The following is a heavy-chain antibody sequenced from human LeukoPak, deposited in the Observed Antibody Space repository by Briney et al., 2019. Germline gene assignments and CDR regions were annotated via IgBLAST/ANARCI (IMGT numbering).Heavy chain of an antibody. J-gene: IGHJ5*02. CDR1: GFTFSDYY. CDR3: ARDSATVTSTSSWFDP. Sequence: PGGSLRLSCAASGFTFSDYYMSWIRQAPGKGLEWVSYISSSGSTIYYADSVKGRFTSSRDNAKNSLYLQMNSLRAEDTAVYYCARDSATVTSTSSWFDPWGQGTLVTVSS. D-gene: IGHD4-17*01. CDR2: ISSSGSTI. V-gene: IGHV3-11*04.